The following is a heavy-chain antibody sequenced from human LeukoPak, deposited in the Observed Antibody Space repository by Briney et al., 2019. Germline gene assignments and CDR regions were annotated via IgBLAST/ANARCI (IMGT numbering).Heavy chain of an antibody. CDR1: GGSVSGYY. CDR2: ISHSGST. J-gene: IGHJ3*02. V-gene: IGHV4-34*01. Sequence: PSETLSLTCAVSGGSVSGYYWSWIRQPPGKGPEWIGKISHSGSTNYNPSLKSRVTISVDTSTNQFSLNLSSVTAADTAVYYCARSANASDIWGQGTMVTVSS. CDR3: ARSANASDI.